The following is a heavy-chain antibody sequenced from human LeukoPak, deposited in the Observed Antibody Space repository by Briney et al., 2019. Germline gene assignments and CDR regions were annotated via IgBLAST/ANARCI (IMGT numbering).Heavy chain of an antibody. CDR3: ARAEWSNWYFDL. CDR2: IKQDGSEK. D-gene: IGHD3-3*01. V-gene: IGHV3-7*03. Sequence: GGSLGLSCAASGFTFSTYWMNWVRQAPGKGLEWVANIKQDGSEKYYVDSVKGRFTLSRDSAKNSLYLQMNSLRAEDTAVYYCARAEWSNWYFDLWGRGTLVTVSS. CDR1: GFTFSTYW. J-gene: IGHJ2*01.